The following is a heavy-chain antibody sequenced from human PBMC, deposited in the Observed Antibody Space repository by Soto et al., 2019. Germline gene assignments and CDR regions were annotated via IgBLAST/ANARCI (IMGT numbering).Heavy chain of an antibody. CDR1: GGSISSGDYY. CDR2: IYYSGST. V-gene: IGHV4-30-4*02. Sequence: PSETLSLTCTVSGGSISSGDYYWSWIRQPPGKGLEWIGYIYYSGSTYYNPSLKSRVTISVDTSTSTAYMELSSLRSEDTAVYYCARGPKYYYDSSGPQDYWGQGTLVTVSS. CDR3: ARGPKYYYDSSGPQDY. D-gene: IGHD3-22*01. J-gene: IGHJ4*02.